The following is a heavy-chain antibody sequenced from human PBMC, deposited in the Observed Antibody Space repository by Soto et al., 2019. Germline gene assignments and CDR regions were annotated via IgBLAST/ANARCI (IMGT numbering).Heavy chain of an antibody. V-gene: IGHV1-2*02. J-gene: IGHJ4*02. CDR2: VISNSGDT. D-gene: IGHD5-12*01. Sequence: ATVKVSCKASGYTFTDFNIHWVRQAPGQGLEWMGWVISNSGDTKYAQKFQGRVTLTRDNSKNILYLQMNSLRAEDTAVYYCARDRSGYDQTPDYWGQGTLVTVSS. CDR3: ARDRSGYDQTPDY. CDR1: GYTFTDFN.